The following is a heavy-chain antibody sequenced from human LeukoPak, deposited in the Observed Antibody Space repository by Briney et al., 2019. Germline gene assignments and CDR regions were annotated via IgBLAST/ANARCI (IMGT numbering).Heavy chain of an antibody. Sequence: KPSETLSLTCTVSGGSISSYYWSWIRQPPGKGLEWLGYIYYSGSTNYNPSLKSRVTISVDTSKSQFSLKLSSVTAADTAVYYCASSYYYGSGSYYGLVYFDYWGQGTLVTVSS. CDR1: GGSISSYY. D-gene: IGHD3-10*01. CDR3: ASSYYYGSGSYYGLVYFDY. V-gene: IGHV4-59*01. J-gene: IGHJ4*02. CDR2: IYYSGST.